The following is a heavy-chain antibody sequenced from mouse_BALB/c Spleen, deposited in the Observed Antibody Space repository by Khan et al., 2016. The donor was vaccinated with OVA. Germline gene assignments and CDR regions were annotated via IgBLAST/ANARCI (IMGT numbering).Heavy chain of an antibody. Sequence: VQLKQSGPGLVKPSQSLSLTCTVTGYSITSGYAWNWIRQFPGNKLEWMGYISYSGGTSYNPSLKSRISITRDTSKNQFFLQLNSVTTEDTATXCCAIWNYYGYYFDYWGQGTPLTVSS. CDR2: ISYSGGT. J-gene: IGHJ2*01. D-gene: IGHD1-1*01. V-gene: IGHV3-2*02. CDR1: GYSITSGYA. CDR3: AIWNYYGYYFDY.